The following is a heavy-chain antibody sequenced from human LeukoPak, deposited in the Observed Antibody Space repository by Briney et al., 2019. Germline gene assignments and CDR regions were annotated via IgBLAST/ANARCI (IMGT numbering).Heavy chain of an antibody. CDR3: GKVGGNSNS. V-gene: IGHV4-4*07. D-gene: IGHD4-23*01. CDR2: IYSSGST. Sequence: SETPSLTCTVSGGSISSYYWSWMRQPAGKGLEWIGRIYSSGSTKYNPSLKSRVTMSVDTSKNQFSLKLSSVTAADTAVYYCGKVGGNSNSWGQGTLVTVSS. CDR1: GGSISSYY. J-gene: IGHJ4*02.